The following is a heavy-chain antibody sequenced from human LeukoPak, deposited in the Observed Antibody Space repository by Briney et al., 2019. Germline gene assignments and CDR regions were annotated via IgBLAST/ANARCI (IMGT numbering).Heavy chain of an antibody. CDR3: AKAEGSYKTLIDY. Sequence: GGSLRLSCAASGFTFTNCAMNWVRQAPGKGLEWVSGISCSGSSTYYADSVKGRFTISRDSSKNTVYLQVSSLLYEDTNVYYCAKAEGSYKTLIDYWGQGTLVTVSS. CDR1: GFTFTNCA. D-gene: IGHD3-10*01. V-gene: IGHV3-23*01. CDR2: ISCSGSST. J-gene: IGHJ4*02.